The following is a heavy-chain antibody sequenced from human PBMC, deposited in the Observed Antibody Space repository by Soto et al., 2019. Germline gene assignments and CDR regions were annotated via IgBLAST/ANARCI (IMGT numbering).Heavy chain of an antibody. Sequence: SETLSLTCAISGASVTSFFWNWIRQPPGKGLEWIGYMSYGGNTNTNASLKSRVSISLDTSKNQFSLNLRSVTAADTAVYYCARLPYYYYYMDVWGKGTTVTVSS. J-gene: IGHJ6*03. CDR2: MSYGGNT. CDR1: GASVTSFF. CDR3: ARLPYYYYYMDV. V-gene: IGHV4-59*02.